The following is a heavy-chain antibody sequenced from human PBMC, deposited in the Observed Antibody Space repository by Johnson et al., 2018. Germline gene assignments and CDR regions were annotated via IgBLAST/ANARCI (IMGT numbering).Heavy chain of an antibody. CDR1: AFTFSDYA. CDR3: ARDAARARLDV. Sequence: QVQLVQSGGGVVQPGRSLRLSCAASAFTFSDYAMHWVRQAPDKGLEWVAVIWYDGSKKYYADSVKGRFSVSREDSKNTLYLQMSSLRAEDTAVYYCARDAARARLDVWGQGATVTVSS. D-gene: IGHD6-6*01. CDR2: IWYDGSKK. J-gene: IGHJ6*02. V-gene: IGHV3-33*01.